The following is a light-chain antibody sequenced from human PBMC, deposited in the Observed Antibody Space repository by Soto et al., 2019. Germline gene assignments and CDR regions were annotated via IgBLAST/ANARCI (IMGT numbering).Light chain of an antibody. Sequence: EIAMTQSPATLSVSPGERATLSCRASQSVSSKLAWYQQKPGQAPMLLIYDASTRATGIPARFSGSGSGTEFTLTISSLQSEDFAVYYCQQFNNWPRTFGQGTKVEIK. CDR1: QSVSSK. V-gene: IGKV3-15*01. J-gene: IGKJ1*01. CDR3: QQFNNWPRT. CDR2: DAS.